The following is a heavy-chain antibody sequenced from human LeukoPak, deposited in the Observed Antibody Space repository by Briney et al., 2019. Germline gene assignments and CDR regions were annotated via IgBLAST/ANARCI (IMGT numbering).Heavy chain of an antibody. J-gene: IGHJ4*02. V-gene: IGHV3-53*01. Sequence: GGSLRLSCAASGFTVSSNYMSWVRPAPGKGLEWVSVIYSGGSTYYADSVKGRFTISRDNSKNTLYLQMNSLRAEDTAVYYCARENSYGSGSYDYWGQGTLVTVSS. CDR1: GFTVSSNY. CDR3: ARENSYGSGSYDY. CDR2: IYSGGST. D-gene: IGHD3-10*01.